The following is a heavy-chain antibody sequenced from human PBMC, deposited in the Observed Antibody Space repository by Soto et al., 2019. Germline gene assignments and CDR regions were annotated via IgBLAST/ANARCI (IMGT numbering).Heavy chain of an antibody. Sequence: QVQLMQSGAEVKKPGASVKVSCKASGDTFTNYYIHWVRQAPGQGLEWMGTVNPSGGHTTYALHCLGRVTIIRDASSSILCVWGTSLTAVATAVYDCAGGRQVVVVTAALGYWGQGTLVTVSS. J-gene: IGHJ4*02. CDR3: AGGRQVVVVTAALGY. D-gene: IGHD2-21*02. V-gene: IGHV1-46*01. CDR1: GDTFTNYY. CDR2: VNPSGGHT.